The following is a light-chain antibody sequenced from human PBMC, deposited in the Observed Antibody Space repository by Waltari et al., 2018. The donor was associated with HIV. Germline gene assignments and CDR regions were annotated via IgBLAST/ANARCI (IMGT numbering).Light chain of an antibody. V-gene: IGLV10-54*01. CDR2: RTS. CDR1: NDHAGNPG. CDR3: AAWDTSLNGWV. Sequence: QARLTQPPSVSAALGQTATFTCTGNNDHAGNPGVVWLKQPRGHPPKVIFYRTSVRPPGIPMRFSASRSGNTASLTIAGLLAEDEADYYCAAWDTSLNGWVFGGGTQLTVL. J-gene: IGLJ3*02.